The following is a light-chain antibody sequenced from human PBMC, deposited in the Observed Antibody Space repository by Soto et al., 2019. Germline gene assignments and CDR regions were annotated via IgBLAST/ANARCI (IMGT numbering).Light chain of an antibody. CDR2: EVT. CDR3: ISYTGSSTSYV. V-gene: IGLV2-14*01. J-gene: IGLJ1*01. CDR1: SSDVGSYNH. Sequence: QSALTQPASVSGSPGQSITISCSGTSSDVGSYNHVAWYQQFPGKTPKLIIYEVTYRPSGVSHRFSASKSGNTASLTISGLQAEDEADYYCISYTGSSTSYVFGTGTKATVL.